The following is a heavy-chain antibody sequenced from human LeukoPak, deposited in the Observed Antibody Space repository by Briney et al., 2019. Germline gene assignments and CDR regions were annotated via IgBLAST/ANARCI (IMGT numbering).Heavy chain of an antibody. D-gene: IGHD6-19*01. Sequence: PGGSLRLSCAASGFTFSSYSMNWVRQAPGKGLEWVSSISSSSSYIYYADSVKGRFTISRDNAKNSLYLQMNSLRAEDTAVYYCAKFEVGYSSGWSDAFDIWGQGTMVTVSS. CDR1: GFTFSSYS. V-gene: IGHV3-21*01. CDR2: ISSSSSYI. CDR3: AKFEVGYSSGWSDAFDI. J-gene: IGHJ3*02.